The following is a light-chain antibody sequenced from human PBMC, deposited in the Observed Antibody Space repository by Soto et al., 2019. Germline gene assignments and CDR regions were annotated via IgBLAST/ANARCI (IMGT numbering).Light chain of an antibody. CDR3: TSYTSSSLGV. CDR1: SSDVGGYNF. Sequence: QSALTQPASVSGSPGQSITISCTGTSSDVGGYNFVSWYQLHPGKAPKLLIYEVSNRPSGVSNRVSASKSGNTASLTISGLQAEDEADYFCTSYTSSSLGVFGGGTKVTVL. J-gene: IGLJ3*02. CDR2: EVS. V-gene: IGLV2-14*01.